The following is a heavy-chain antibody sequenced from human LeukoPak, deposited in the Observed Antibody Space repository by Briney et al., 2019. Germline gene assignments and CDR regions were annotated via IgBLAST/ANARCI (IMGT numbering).Heavy chain of an antibody. CDR2: ISGSGDIT. J-gene: IGHJ4*02. V-gene: IGHV3-23*01. CDR1: GFTFSSYA. Sequence: GGSLRLSCAASGFTFSSYAMSWVRQAPGKGLEWVSAISGSGDITYYADSVKGRFTISRDNSKNTLYLQMNSLRAEDTAVYYCAKDFSQEGSHSVDYWGQGTLVTVSS. CDR3: AKDFSQEGSHSVDY. D-gene: IGHD1-26*01.